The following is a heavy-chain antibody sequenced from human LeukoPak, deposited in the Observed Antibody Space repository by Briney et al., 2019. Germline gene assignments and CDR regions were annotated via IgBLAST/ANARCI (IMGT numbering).Heavy chain of an antibody. V-gene: IGHV3-30-3*01. CDR2: ISYDGSNK. D-gene: IGHD2-2*01. CDR1: GFTFSSYA. CDR3: AAGGGGLGYCSSTSCHPFDP. J-gene: IGHJ5*02. Sequence: PGGSLRLSCAASGFTFSSYAMHWVRQAPGKGLEWVAVISYDGSNKYYADSVKGRFTISRDNSKNTLYLQMNSLRAEDTAVYYCAAGGGGLGYCSSTSCHPFDPWGQGTLVIVSS.